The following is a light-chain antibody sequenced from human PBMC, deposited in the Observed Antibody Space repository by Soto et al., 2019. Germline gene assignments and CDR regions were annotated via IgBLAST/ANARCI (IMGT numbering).Light chain of an antibody. J-gene: IGKJ4*01. CDR3: QQSDTLPIT. Sequence: DIQMTQSPSSVSAFVGDRVTITCRASRGINTWLAWYQQKPGKAPKLLMYSASILHTGVSSRFTGGGSGTEFTLTINSLQPEDFATYYCQQSDTLPITFGGGTKVDIK. V-gene: IGKV1-12*01. CDR2: SAS. CDR1: RGINTW.